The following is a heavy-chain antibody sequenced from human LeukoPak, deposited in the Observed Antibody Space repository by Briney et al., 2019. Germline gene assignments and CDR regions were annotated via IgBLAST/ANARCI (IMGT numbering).Heavy chain of an antibody. CDR3: ARDGTPAADSGAVFFDY. Sequence: ASVKVSCKASGYTFTNYAMNWVRQAPGQGLEWMGWISTYNGNINYVQKLQGRVTMTTDTSTSTAYMELRSLRSDDTAVYYCARDGTPAADSGAVFFDYWGQGTLVTVSS. CDR1: GYTFTNYA. CDR2: ISTYNGNI. V-gene: IGHV1-18*01. D-gene: IGHD2-2*01. J-gene: IGHJ4*02.